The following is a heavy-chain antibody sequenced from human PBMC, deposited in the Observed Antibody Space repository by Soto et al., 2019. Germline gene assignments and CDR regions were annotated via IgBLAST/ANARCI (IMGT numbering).Heavy chain of an antibody. D-gene: IGHD6-19*01. V-gene: IGHV3-23*01. CDR1: GFTFSSYA. CDR2: ISGSGGST. CDR3: ARRASGWFFDY. J-gene: IGHJ4*02. Sequence: EVQLLESGGGLVQPGGSLRLSCAASGFTFSSYAMSWVRQAPGKGLEWVSVISGSGGSTYYADSVKGRFTISSDNSKNTLDLQMNSLRAEDTAVYYCARRASGWFFDYWGQGTLVTVSS.